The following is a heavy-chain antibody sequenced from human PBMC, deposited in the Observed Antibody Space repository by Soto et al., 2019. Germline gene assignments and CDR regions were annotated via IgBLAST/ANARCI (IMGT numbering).Heavy chain of an antibody. Sequence: QVQLVESGGGVVQPERSLRLSCAASGFTFSSYGMHWVRQAPGKGLEWVAVIWYDGSNKYYADSVKGRFTISRDNSKNTLYLQMNRLRAEDTAVYYCAREGTYCSGGSCYPHFDYWGQGTLVTVSS. D-gene: IGHD2-15*01. CDR1: GFTFSSYG. CDR2: IWYDGSNK. CDR3: AREGTYCSGGSCYPHFDY. J-gene: IGHJ4*02. V-gene: IGHV3-33*01.